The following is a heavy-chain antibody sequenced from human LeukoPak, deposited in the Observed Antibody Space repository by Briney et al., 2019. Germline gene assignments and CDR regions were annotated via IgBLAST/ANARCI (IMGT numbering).Heavy chain of an antibody. V-gene: IGHV3-48*01. CDR1: GFTFSSYG. CDR2: IRSSSET. CDR3: ARDAGNSGYGCDL. D-gene: IGHD5-12*01. J-gene: IGHJ5*02. Sequence: GGSLRLSCAASGFTFSSYGMHWVRQAPGKGLEWVSHIRSSSETFYADSVKGRFTISRDNARNSLYLQMNNLRGEDTAIYYCARDAGNSGYGCDLWGQGTLVTVSS.